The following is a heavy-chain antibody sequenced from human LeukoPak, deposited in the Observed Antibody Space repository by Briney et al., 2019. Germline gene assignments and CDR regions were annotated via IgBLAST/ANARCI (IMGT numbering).Heavy chain of an antibody. CDR3: ARDGGGYSSGWYPGGYYDSSGYYYFDY. D-gene: IGHD3-22*01. J-gene: IGHJ4*02. V-gene: IGHV4-39*07. CDR1: GGSISSSSYY. CDR2: IYYSGST. Sequence: SETLSLTCTVSGGSISSSSYYWGWIRQPPGKGLEWIGSIYYSGSTYYNPSLKSRVTISVDTSKNQFSLKLSSVTAADTAVYYCARDGGGYSSGWYPGGYYDSSGYYYFDYWGQGTLVTVSS.